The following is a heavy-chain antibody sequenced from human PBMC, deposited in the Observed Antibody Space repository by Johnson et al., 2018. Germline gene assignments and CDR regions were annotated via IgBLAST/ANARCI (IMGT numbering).Heavy chain of an antibody. D-gene: IGHD5-18*01. CDR3: AKTAVDTAMVFGDAFDI. V-gene: IGHV3-23*04. Sequence: VQLVESGGGLVQPGGSLRLSCAASGFTFSSYAMSWVRQAPGKGLEWVSAIRGRGGRTYYADSVTGRFTISRDNSKNTLYLQMNSLRAEDTAVYYCAKTAVDTAMVFGDAFDIWGQGTMVTVSS. J-gene: IGHJ3*02. CDR2: IRGRGGRT. CDR1: GFTFSSYA.